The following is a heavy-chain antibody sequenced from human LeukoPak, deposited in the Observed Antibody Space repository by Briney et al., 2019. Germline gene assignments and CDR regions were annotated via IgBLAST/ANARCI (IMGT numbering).Heavy chain of an antibody. J-gene: IGHJ4*02. D-gene: IGHD2-2*01. V-gene: IGHV4-59*01. Sequence: KPSETLSLTCSVSGASLNYWGWIRQSPGKGLEWLGYISDTGKTDYNPSLTSRGTLSLDTSKNQFSLRLTSVTAADTPAYYCVRGYDEPFDNWGQGTLVTVYS. CDR1: GASLNY. CDR2: ISDTGKT. CDR3: VRGYDEPFDN.